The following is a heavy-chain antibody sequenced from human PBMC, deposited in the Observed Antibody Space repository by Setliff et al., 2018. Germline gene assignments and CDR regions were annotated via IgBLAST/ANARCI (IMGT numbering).Heavy chain of an antibody. CDR2: IIPICGAA. Sequence: SVKVSCKAFGGTFSNSAINWVRQAPGQGLEWMGGIIPICGAADYAQKFQGKVIITADGSTSTAYMELTSLRSDDAAVYYCARGPSGWSSATSRYYFYMDVWGKGTTVTVSS. J-gene: IGHJ6*03. D-gene: IGHD6-19*01. V-gene: IGHV1-69*13. CDR3: ARGPSGWSSATSRYYFYMDV. CDR1: GGTFSNSA.